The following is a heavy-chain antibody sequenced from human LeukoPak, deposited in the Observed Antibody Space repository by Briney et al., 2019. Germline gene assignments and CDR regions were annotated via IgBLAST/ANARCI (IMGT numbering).Heavy chain of an antibody. CDR2: INPKSGGT. CDR3: ASGPGVSGHYSH. CDR1: GYSFTGYY. J-gene: IGHJ4*02. D-gene: IGHD3-22*01. Sequence: ASVKVSCKASGYSFTGYYMHWVRQAPGQGLEWMGWINPKSGGTNYAQKFQGRVTMTRDTSISTAYMELSRLRFDDTAVYYCASGPGVSGHYSHWGQGTLVTVSS. V-gene: IGHV1-2*02.